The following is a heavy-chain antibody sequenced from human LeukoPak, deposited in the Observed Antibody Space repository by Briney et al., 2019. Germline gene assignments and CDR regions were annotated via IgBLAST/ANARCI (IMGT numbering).Heavy chain of an antibody. Sequence: GGSLRLSCAASGFTVSSNYMSWVRQAPGKGLEWVSVIYSSGSTYYADSVKGRFTISRDNSKNTLHLQMNSLRAEDTAVYYCAKGSSWYPYNWFDAWGQGTLVTVSS. CDR1: GFTVSSNY. CDR2: IYSSGST. V-gene: IGHV3-66*01. J-gene: IGHJ5*02. CDR3: AKGSSWYPYNWFDA. D-gene: IGHD6-13*01.